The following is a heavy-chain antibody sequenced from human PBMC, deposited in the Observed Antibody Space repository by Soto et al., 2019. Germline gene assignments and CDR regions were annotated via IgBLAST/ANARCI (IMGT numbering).Heavy chain of an antibody. CDR3: ARGDKDFWSGPYYYYGMDV. J-gene: IGHJ6*02. V-gene: IGHV1-18*01. CDR2: ISAYNGNT. Sequence: VQLVQSGAEVKKPGASVKVSCKASGYTFTSYGISWVRQAPGQGLEWMGWISAYNGNTNYAQKLQGRVTMTTDTSTRTAYMELRSLRSDDTAVYYCARGDKDFWSGPYYYYGMDVWGQGPTVTVSS. CDR1: GYTFTSYG. D-gene: IGHD3-3*01.